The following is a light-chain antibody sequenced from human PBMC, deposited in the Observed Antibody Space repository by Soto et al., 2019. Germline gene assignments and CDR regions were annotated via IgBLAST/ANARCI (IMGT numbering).Light chain of an antibody. CDR2: DVS. CDR3: SSYTSSSTLCV. Sequence: QSALTQPASVSGSPGHSITISCTGTSSDGGGYNYVSWYQQHPGKAPKLRIYDVSNRPSGVSNRFSGSKSGNTAPLTISGLQAEDEADYYCSSYTSSSTLCVCGTGTKVTVL. J-gene: IGLJ1*01. CDR1: SSDGGGYNY. V-gene: IGLV2-14*01.